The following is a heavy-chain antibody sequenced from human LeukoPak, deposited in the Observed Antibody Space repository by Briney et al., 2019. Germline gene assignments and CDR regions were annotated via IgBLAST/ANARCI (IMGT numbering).Heavy chain of an antibody. CDR1: GFTFSTYT. V-gene: IGHV3-11*06. CDR2: ISGSSTYT. J-gene: IGHJ4*02. CDR3: ARVGSRGYYFDY. D-gene: IGHD1-26*01. Sequence: GGSLRLSCSASGFTFSTYTMSWIRQAPGKGLEWVSHISGSSTYTNYADSVKGRFTISRDNANNSLYLQMNSLTAEDTAVFYCARVGSRGYYFDYWGQGTLVSVSS.